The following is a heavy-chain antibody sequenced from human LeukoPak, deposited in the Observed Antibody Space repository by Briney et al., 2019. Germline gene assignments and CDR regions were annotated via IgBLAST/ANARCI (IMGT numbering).Heavy chain of an antibody. V-gene: IGHV4-59*01. CDR3: ARASSSSSWYPYYYYYGMDV. CDR1: GGSISSYY. CDR2: IYYSGST. D-gene: IGHD6-13*01. J-gene: IGHJ6*02. Sequence: SETLSLTCTVSGGSISSYYWSWIRQPPGKGLEWIGYIYYSGSTNYNPSLKSRVTISVDTSKNQFSLKLSSVTAADTAVYYCARASSSSSWYPYYYYYGMDVWGQGTTVTVSS.